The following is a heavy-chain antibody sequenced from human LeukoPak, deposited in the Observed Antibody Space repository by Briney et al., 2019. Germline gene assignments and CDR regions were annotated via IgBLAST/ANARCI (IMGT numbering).Heavy chain of an antibody. J-gene: IGHJ4*02. V-gene: IGHV3-21*01. CDR3: ARDYCRTTSCLES. CDR1: GLSFSSYT. D-gene: IGHD2-2*01. Sequence: PGGSLRLSCAASGLSFSSYTMSWVRQAPGKGLEWVSAITSNSDSTSDADSVKGRFTISRDNAKNSLYLQMNSLRVEDTAVYYCARDYCRTTSCLESWGQGTLVTVSS. CDR2: ITSNSDST.